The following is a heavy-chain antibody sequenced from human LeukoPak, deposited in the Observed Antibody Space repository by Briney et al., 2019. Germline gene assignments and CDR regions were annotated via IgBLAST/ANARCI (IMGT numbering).Heavy chain of an antibody. CDR3: ARGPPLELPYNWFDP. J-gene: IGHJ5*02. CDR1: GYTFTSYY. Sequence: ASVKVSCKASGYTFTSYYMHWVRQAPGQGLEWMGIINPSGGSTSYAQKFQGRVTMTRDMSTSTVYMELSSLRSEDTAVYYCARGPPLELPYNWFDPWGQGTLVTVSS. CDR2: INPSGGST. D-gene: IGHD1-7*01. V-gene: IGHV1-46*01.